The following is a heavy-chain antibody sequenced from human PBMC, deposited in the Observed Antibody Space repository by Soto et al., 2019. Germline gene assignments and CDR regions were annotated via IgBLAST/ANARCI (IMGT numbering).Heavy chain of an antibody. CDR1: GGSVDSASYY. V-gene: IGHV4-61*01. Sequence: SETLSLTCIVSGGSVDSASYYWGWIWQPPGKGLQWIGYISYSGTANYNPSLKSRVTMSLDTSKNQISLELKSVTAADTAVYYCARRRTGTYGGKWFDPWGQGTLVTVSS. D-gene: IGHD1-26*01. CDR3: ARRRTGTYGGKWFDP. J-gene: IGHJ5*02. CDR2: ISYSGTA.